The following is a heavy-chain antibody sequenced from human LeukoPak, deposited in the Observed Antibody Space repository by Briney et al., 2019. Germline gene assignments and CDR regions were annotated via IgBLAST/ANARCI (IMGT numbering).Heavy chain of an antibody. CDR3: ARADRLHGGPYLIGP. Sequence: ASVKVSCKTSGYSFTDCYMHWVRQAPGQGLEWMGWINPNSGGTSSAQKFQGRVTMTRDTSITTVYMEVSWLTSDDTAIYYCARADRLHGGPYLIGPWGQGTLVTVSS. J-gene: IGHJ5*02. V-gene: IGHV1-2*02. CDR1: GYSFTDCY. D-gene: IGHD2-21*01. CDR2: INPNSGGT.